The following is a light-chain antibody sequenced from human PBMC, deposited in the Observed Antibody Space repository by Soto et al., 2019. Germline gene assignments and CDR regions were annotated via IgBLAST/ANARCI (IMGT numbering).Light chain of an antibody. CDR1: SGHSSYT. CDR2: LEGSGSY. V-gene: IGLV4-60*02. J-gene: IGLJ3*02. CDR3: ETWDSNTHWV. Sequence: QLVLTQSSSASASLGSSVKLTCTLSSGHSSYTIAWHQQQPGKAPRYLMKLEGSGSYNKGSGVPDRFSGSSSGADRYLTISNLQFEDEADYYCETWDSNTHWVFGGGTKLTVL.